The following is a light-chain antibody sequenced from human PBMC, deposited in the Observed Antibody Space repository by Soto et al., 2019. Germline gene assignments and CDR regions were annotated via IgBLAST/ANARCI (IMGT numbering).Light chain of an antibody. V-gene: IGLV2-14*01. CDR3: SSYSSNNILSYV. Sequence: QSALTQPASVSGSPGQSITISCTGTSSDVGGYDYVSWYQLHPGKAPKLMVFEVSNRPSGVSYRFSGSKSGNTASLTISGLQAEDEADYFCSSYSSNNILSYVFGTGTKLTVL. CDR2: EVS. CDR1: SSDVGGYDY. J-gene: IGLJ1*01.